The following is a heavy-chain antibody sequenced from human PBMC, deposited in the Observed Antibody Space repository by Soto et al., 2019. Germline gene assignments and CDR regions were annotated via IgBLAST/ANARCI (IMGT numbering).Heavy chain of an antibody. D-gene: IGHD3-22*01. CDR2: IYPGDSDT. V-gene: IGHV5-51*01. CDR1: GYSFTSYW. J-gene: IGHJ3*02. CDR3: ARALPSSGYYYGVRAFDI. Sequence: RGESLKISCTVSGYSFTSYWIGWVRQMPGKGLEWMGIIYPGDSDTRYSPSFQGQVTISADKSISTAYLQWSSLKASDTAMYYCARALPSSGYYYGVRAFDIWGQGTMVTVSS.